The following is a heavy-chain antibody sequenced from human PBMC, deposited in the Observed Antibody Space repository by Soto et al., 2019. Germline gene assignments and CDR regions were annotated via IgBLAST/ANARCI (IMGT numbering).Heavy chain of an antibody. Sequence: QVQLVESGGGVVQPGRSLRLSCAASGFTFSSHGMHWVRQAPGKGLEWVAAIWYDGSKKCYAGSVKGRFTVSRDDSKNTLYLEMNSLRAEDTAVYYCARDPASSMDVWGQGTKVTVSS. CDR2: IWYDGSKK. D-gene: IGHD6-25*01. CDR1: GFTFSSHG. CDR3: ARDPASSMDV. V-gene: IGHV3-33*01. J-gene: IGHJ6*01.